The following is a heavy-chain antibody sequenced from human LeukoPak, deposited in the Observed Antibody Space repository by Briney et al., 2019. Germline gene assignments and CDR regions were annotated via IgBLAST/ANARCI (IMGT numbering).Heavy chain of an antibody. Sequence: PGGSLRLSCAASGFTFSSYAMSWVRQAPGKGLEWVAVISYDGSNKYYADSVKGRFTISRDNSKNTLYLQMNSLRAEDTAVYYCARGTPDYGHYYYYGMDVWGQGTTVTVSS. CDR1: GFTFSSYA. CDR2: ISYDGSNK. CDR3: ARGTPDYGHYYYYGMDV. J-gene: IGHJ6*02. D-gene: IGHD4-17*01. V-gene: IGHV3-30-3*01.